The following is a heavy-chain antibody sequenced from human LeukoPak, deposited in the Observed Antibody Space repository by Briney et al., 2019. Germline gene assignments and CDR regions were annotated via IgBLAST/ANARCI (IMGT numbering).Heavy chain of an antibody. D-gene: IGHD6-13*01. J-gene: IGHJ4*02. CDR1: GYTFTSYG. Sequence: GPSVKVSCKASGYTFTSYGISWVRQAPGQGLEWMGRIIPILGIANYAQKFQGRVTITADKSTSTAYMELSSLRSEDTAVYYCARPAAGTIYWGQGTLVTVSS. CDR2: IIPILGIA. CDR3: ARPAAGTIY. V-gene: IGHV1-69*04.